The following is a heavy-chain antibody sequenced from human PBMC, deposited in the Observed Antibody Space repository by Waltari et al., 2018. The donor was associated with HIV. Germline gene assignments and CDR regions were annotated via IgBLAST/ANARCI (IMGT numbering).Heavy chain of an antibody. CDR3: ARLGSYGSGSRPFFFDY. D-gene: IGHD3-10*01. J-gene: IGHJ4*02. CDR1: GYSFTSYW. Sequence: EVQLVQSGAEVKKPGESLKISCKGSGYSFTSYWIAWVRQMPGKGLEGMGIIYPGDSDTKYSPSFQGQVTISADKSITTAYLQGRSLEASDSAIYYCARLGSYGSGSRPFFFDYWGQGTLVTVSS. CDR2: IYPGDSDT. V-gene: IGHV5-51*03.